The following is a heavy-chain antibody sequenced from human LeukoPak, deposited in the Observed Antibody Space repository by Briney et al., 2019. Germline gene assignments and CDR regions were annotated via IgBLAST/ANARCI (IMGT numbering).Heavy chain of an antibody. Sequence: PSETLSLTCAVYGGSFSGYYWSWIRQPPGKGLEWIGEINHSGSTNYNPSLKSRVTISVDTSKNQFSLKLSSVTAADTAVYYCASLGVSRRQAYAYYYYGMDVWGQGTTVTVSS. CDR1: GGSFSGYY. V-gene: IGHV4-34*01. J-gene: IGHJ6*02. D-gene: IGHD2-2*01. CDR2: INHSGST. CDR3: ASLGVSRRQAYAYYYYGMDV.